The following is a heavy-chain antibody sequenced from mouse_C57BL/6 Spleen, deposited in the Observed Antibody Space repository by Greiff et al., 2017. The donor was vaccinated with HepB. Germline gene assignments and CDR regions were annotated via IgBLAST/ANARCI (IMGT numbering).Heavy chain of an antibody. Sequence: QVQLKQSGPELVKPGASVKISCKASGYAFSSSWMNWVKQRPGKGLEWIGRIYPGDGDTNYNGKFKGKATLTADKSSSTAYMQLSSLTSEDSAVYFCARNFLITTVDYYAMDYWGQGTSVTVSS. CDR3: ARNFLITTVDYYAMDY. D-gene: IGHD1-1*01. J-gene: IGHJ4*01. V-gene: IGHV1-82*01. CDR1: GYAFSSSW. CDR2: IYPGDGDT.